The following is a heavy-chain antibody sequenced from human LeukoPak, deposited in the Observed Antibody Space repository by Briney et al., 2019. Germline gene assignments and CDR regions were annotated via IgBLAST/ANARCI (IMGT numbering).Heavy chain of an antibody. D-gene: IGHD3-10*01. CDR1: GGTFSSYA. V-gene: IGHV1-69*04. Sequence: SVKVSCKASGGTFSSYAISWVRQAPGQGLEWMGRIIPILGIANYAQKFQGRVTITADKSTSTAYMELSSLRSEDTAVYYCARDSTITMVRGVSFGFDPWGQGTPVTVSS. J-gene: IGHJ5*02. CDR3: ARDSTITMVRGVSFGFDP. CDR2: IIPILGIA.